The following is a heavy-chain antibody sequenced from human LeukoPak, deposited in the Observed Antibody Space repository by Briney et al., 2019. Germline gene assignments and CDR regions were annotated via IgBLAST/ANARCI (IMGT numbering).Heavy chain of an antibody. CDR3: ARSYYYDSSGYYYGSDY. CDR1: GGSISSGSYY. D-gene: IGHD3-22*01. Sequence: SQTLSLTCTVSGGSISSGSYYWSWIRQPAGKGLEWIGRIYTSGSTNYNPSLKSRVTISLDTSKNQFSLKLSSVTAADTAVYYCARSYYYDSSGYYYGSDYWGQGTLVTLSS. J-gene: IGHJ4*02. CDR2: IYTSGST. V-gene: IGHV4-61*02.